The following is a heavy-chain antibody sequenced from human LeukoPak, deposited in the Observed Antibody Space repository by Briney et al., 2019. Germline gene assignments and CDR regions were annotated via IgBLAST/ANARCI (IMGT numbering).Heavy chain of an antibody. V-gene: IGHV3-53*01. CDR3: ARRAGAYSHPYDY. CDR1: GFTVSSNS. D-gene: IGHD4/OR15-4a*01. Sequence: GGSLRLSCTVSGFTVSSNSMSWVRQAPGKGLEWVPFIYSGTIHYSDSVKGRFTISRDNSKNTLYLQMNSLRAEDTAVYYCARRAGAYSHPYDYWGQGTLVTVSS. J-gene: IGHJ4*02. CDR2: IYSGTI.